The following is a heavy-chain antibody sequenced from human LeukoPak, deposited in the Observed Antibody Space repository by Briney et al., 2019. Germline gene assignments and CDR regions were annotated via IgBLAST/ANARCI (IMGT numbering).Heavy chain of an antibody. V-gene: IGHV4-34*01. CDR2: INHSGST. CDR3: ARPRWAYYYGSGSLNWFDP. Sequence: SETLSLTCAVYGGSFSGYYWSWIRQPPGKGLEWIGEINHSGSTNYNPSLKSRVTISVDTSKNQFSLKLSSVTAADTAVYYCARPRWAYYYGSGSLNWFDPWGQGTLVTVSP. D-gene: IGHD3-10*01. J-gene: IGHJ5*02. CDR1: GGSFSGYY.